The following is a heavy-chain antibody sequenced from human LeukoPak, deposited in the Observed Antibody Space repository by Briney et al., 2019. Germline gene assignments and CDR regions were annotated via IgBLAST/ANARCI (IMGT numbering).Heavy chain of an antibody. CDR1: GGSISSGDYY. J-gene: IGHJ4*02. CDR2: IYYCGST. D-gene: IGHD1-26*01. V-gene: IGHV4-30-4*08. Sequence: PSETLSLTCTVSGGSISSGDYYWSWIRQPPGKGLEWIGYIYYCGSTYYNPSLKSRVTISVDTSKNQFSLKLSSVTAADTAVYYCAREWGPYYFDYWGQGTLVTVSS. CDR3: AREWGPYYFDY.